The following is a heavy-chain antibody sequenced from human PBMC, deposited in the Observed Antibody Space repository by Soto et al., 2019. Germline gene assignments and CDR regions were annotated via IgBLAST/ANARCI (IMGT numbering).Heavy chain of an antibody. J-gene: IGHJ4*02. V-gene: IGHV1-69*01. D-gene: IGHD6-13*01. CDR3: ARSPSKSSSSWYLV. Sequence: QAPGQGLEWMGGIIPIFGTANYAQKFQGRVTITADESTSTAYMELSSLRSEDTAVYYCARSPSKSSSSWYLVWGQGTLVTVSS. CDR2: IIPIFGTA.